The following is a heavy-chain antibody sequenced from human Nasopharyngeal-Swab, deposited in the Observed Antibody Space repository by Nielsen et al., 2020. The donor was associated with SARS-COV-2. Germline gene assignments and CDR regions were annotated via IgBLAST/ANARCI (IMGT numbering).Heavy chain of an antibody. CDR2: ISSSSSYI. V-gene: IGHV3-21*01. J-gene: IGHJ4*02. CDR3: ARDLSQLWFRFDY. D-gene: IGHD5-18*01. Sequence: WIRQPPGKGLEWVSSISSSSSYIYYADSVKGRFTISRDNAKNSLYLQMNSLRAEDTAVYYCARDLSQLWFRFDYWGQGTLVTVSS.